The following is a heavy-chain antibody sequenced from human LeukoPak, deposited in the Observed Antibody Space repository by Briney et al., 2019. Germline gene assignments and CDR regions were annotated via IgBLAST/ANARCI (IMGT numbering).Heavy chain of an antibody. V-gene: IGHV4-39*01. CDR3: ARGDLDYYYYMDV. J-gene: IGHJ6*03. D-gene: IGHD3-10*01. CDR2: IYYSGST. CDR1: GGSLYTSSYY. Sequence: SETLSLTCSVSGGSLYTSSYYWGWIRQPPGKGLEWIGNIYYSGSTYYNPSLKSRVTLSVDTSNNQFSLKLRSVTAADTAVYYCARGDLDYYYYMDVWGKGTTVTVSS.